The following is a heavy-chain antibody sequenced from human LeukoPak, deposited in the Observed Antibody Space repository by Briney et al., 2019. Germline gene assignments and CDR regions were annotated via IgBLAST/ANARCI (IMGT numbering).Heavy chain of an antibody. J-gene: IGHJ6*03. CDR2: INPSGGST. Sequence: GASVKVSCKASGYTFTSYYMHWVRQAPGQGLECMGIINPSGGSTSYAQKFQGRVTMTRDTSTSTVYMELSSLRSEDTAVYYCASGHDSSGYYYYYYMDVWGKGTTVTISS. CDR3: ASGHDSSGYYYYYYMDV. V-gene: IGHV1-46*01. D-gene: IGHD3-22*01. CDR1: GYTFTSYY.